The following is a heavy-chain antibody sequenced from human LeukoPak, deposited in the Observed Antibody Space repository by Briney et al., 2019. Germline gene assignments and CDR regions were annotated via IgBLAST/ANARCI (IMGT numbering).Heavy chain of an antibody. CDR3: VRGRRWFDP. Sequence: GGSLRLSCAATYFTVSDNYMNWVRQAPGKGLEWVAVIHSTRTAYYADSVRGRFTISRDNSKNSLYFQMNGLRAEDTAVYYCVRGRRWFDPWGQGTLVIVSS. CDR2: IHSTRTA. V-gene: IGHV3-53*01. CDR1: YFTVSDNY. J-gene: IGHJ5*02.